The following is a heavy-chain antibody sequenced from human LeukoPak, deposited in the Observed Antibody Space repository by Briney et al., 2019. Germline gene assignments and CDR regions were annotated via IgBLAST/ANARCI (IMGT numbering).Heavy chain of an antibody. D-gene: IGHD3-10*01. Sequence: PGGSLRLSCAASGFTFSSYGMHWVRQAPGKGLEWVAFIRYDGSNKYYTDSVKGRFTISRDNSKNTLYLQMNSLRAEDTAVYYCARVLAIVRGVIDYWGQGTLVTVSS. CDR3: ARVLAIVRGVIDY. CDR2: IRYDGSNK. CDR1: GFTFSSYG. J-gene: IGHJ4*02. V-gene: IGHV3-30*02.